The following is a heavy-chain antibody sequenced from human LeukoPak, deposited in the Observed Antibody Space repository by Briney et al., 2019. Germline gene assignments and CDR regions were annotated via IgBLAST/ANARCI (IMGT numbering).Heavy chain of an antibody. Sequence: QPGGSLRLSCAASGFTFSSYAMSWVRQAPGMGLEWVSAITGTGGHTYYVASVQGRFTVSRDNSRNTLYLQMSSLRGEDSAIYYCAKVRDTREWYKDAFDVWGQGTRVTVSS. CDR1: GFTFSSYA. V-gene: IGHV3-23*01. CDR3: AKVRDTREWYKDAFDV. CDR2: ITGTGGHT. J-gene: IGHJ3*01. D-gene: IGHD3-3*01.